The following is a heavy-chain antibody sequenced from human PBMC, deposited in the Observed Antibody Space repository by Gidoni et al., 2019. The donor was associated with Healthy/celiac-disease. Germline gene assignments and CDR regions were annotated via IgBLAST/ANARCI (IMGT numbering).Heavy chain of an antibody. CDR2: IWYDVSNK. CDR3: ARDYTRRRVGPPDY. CDR1: GFTFSSYG. V-gene: IGHV3-33*01. D-gene: IGHD2-2*02. Sequence: QVQLVESGGGVVQPRRSLRLSRAPSGFTFSSYGMHWVRQAPGKGLEWVAVIWYDVSNKYYADSVKGRFTISRDNSKNTLYLQMNSLRAEDTAVYYCARDYTRRRVGPPDYWGQGTLVTVSS. J-gene: IGHJ4*02.